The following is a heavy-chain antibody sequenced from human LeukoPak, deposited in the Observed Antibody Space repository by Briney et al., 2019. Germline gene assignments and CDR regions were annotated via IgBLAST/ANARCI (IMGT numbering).Heavy chain of an antibody. J-gene: IGHJ4*02. CDR2: INPSGGST. D-gene: IGHD1/OR15-1a*01. V-gene: IGHV1-46*01. Sequence: ASVKVSCKASGYSFTSYYMHWVRQAPGQGLEWMGIINPSGGSTSYAQKFQGRVTMTRDMSTSTVYMELSSLRSEDTAVYYCARDLAVGEHPFDYWGQGTLVTVSS. CDR3: ARDLAVGEHPFDY. CDR1: GYSFTSYY.